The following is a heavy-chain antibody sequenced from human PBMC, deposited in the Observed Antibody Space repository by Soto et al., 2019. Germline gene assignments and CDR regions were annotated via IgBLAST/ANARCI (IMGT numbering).Heavy chain of an antibody. Sequence: NAWMNWVRQAPGKGLEWVGRIKSKTDGGTTDYAAPVKGRFTISRDDSKNTLYLQMNSLKTEDTAVYYCTTDLIGRRGWAIWGQGTMVTVSS. D-gene: IGHD6-19*01. V-gene: IGHV3-15*07. CDR3: TTDLIGRRGWAI. J-gene: IGHJ3*02. CDR2: IKSKTDGGTT. CDR1: NAW.